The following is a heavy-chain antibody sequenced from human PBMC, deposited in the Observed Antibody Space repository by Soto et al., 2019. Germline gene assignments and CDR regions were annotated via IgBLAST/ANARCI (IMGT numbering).Heavy chain of an antibody. D-gene: IGHD2-15*01. J-gene: IGHJ6*02. CDR3: ARTRDEDKLLYYGMDV. V-gene: IGHV3-21*01. Sequence: GGSLRLSCAASGFTFSSYSMNWVRQAPGKGLEWVSSISSSSIYIYYADSVKGRFTISRDNAKNSLYLQMNSLRAEDTAVYYCARTRDEDKLLYYGMDVWGQGTTVTVSS. CDR2: ISSSSIYI. CDR1: GFTFSSYS.